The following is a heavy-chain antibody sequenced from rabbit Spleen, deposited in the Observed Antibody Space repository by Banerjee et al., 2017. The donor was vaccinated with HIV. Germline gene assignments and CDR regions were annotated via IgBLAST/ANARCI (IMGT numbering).Heavy chain of an antibody. D-gene: IGHD8-1*01. CDR3: ARDSGTSFSTYGMDL. J-gene: IGHJ6*01. V-gene: IGHV1S45*01. Sequence: QEQLVESRGGLVKPEGSLTLTCKASGFSFSDRDVMCWVRQAPGKGLEWVACAYAGSSGSTYSATWANGRFTISKTSSTTVTLQMTSLTAADTATYFCARDSGTSFSTYGMDLWGPGTLVTVS. CDR1: GFSFSDRDV. CDR2: AYAGSSGST.